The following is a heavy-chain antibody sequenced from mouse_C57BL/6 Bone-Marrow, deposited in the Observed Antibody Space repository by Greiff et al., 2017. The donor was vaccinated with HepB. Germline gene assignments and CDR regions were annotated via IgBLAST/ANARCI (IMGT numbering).Heavy chain of an antibody. CDR1: GYTFTSYW. CDR2: IYPGSGST. Sequence: VQLKQSGAELVMPGASVKLSCKASGYTFTSYWITWVKQRPGQGLEWIGDIYPGSGSTNYNEKFKSKATLTVDTSSSTAYMQLSSLTSEDSAVYYCARGDSWYFDVWGTGTTVTVSS. V-gene: IGHV1-55*01. J-gene: IGHJ1*03. CDR3: ARGDSWYFDV.